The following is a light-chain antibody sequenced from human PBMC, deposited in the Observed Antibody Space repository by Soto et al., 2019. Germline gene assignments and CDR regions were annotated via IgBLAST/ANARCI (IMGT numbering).Light chain of an antibody. CDR2: YVT. Sequence: QSALTQPRSVSGSPGQSVTISCTGTSSDVGGYNYVSWYQQHPGKAPKLMIYYVTKRPSGVPDRFSGSKSGNTASLTISGLQAEDEADYYCCSYAGSYTFEVFGGGTQLTVL. CDR1: SSDVGGYNY. V-gene: IGLV2-11*01. CDR3: CSYAGSYTFEV. J-gene: IGLJ2*01.